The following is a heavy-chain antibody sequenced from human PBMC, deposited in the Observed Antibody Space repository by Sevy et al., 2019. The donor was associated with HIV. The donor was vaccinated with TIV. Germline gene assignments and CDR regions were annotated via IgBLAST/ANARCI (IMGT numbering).Heavy chain of an antibody. CDR2: INPSGGST. D-gene: IGHD3-10*01. Sequence: ASVKVSCKASGYTFTSYYMHWVRQAPGQGLEWMGIINPSGGSTSYAKKFQGRVTMTRDTSTSTVYMELSSLRSEDTAVYYCARQGSGVELLWFRESDVSHFDYWGQGTLVTVSS. CDR1: GYTFTSYY. J-gene: IGHJ4*02. CDR3: ARQGSGVELLWFRESDVSHFDY. V-gene: IGHV1-46*03.